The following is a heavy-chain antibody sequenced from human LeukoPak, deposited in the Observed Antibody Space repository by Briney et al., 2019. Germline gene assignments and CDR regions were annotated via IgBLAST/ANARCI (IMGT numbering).Heavy chain of an antibody. Sequence: SETLSLTCTVSGGSINSGDYYWSWIRQPPGKGLEWIGYIYYSGSTYYNPSLKSRVTISVDTSKNQFSLKLSSVTAADTAVYYCARAVVVTAREYYFDYWGQGTLVTVSS. CDR1: GGSINSGDYY. CDR2: IYYSGST. D-gene: IGHD2-21*02. V-gene: IGHV4-30-4*01. J-gene: IGHJ4*02. CDR3: ARAVVVTAREYYFDY.